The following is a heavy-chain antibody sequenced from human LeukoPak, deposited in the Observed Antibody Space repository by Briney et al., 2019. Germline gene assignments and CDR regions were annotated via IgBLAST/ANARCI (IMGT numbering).Heavy chain of an antibody. CDR2: IRSKVNNYAT. D-gene: IGHD3-22*01. CDR1: GFTFSGSA. CDR3: TRRSGDDSRGYYDY. Sequence: SGGSLKLSCAASGFTFSGSAMHWVRQASGKGLEWVGRIRSKVNNYATAYAASVKGRLTISRDESKNTAYLQMNSLKTEDTAVYYCTRRSGDDSRGYYDYWGQGTLVTVSS. J-gene: IGHJ4*02. V-gene: IGHV3-73*01.